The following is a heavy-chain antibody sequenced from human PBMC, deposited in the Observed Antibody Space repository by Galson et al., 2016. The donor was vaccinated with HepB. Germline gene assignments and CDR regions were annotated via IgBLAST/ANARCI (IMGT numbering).Heavy chain of an antibody. J-gene: IGHJ6*02. CDR3: ARHTWDYGGNGYYHYYGMDV. Sequence: SETLSLTCAVYGESFTGHYWSWIRQPPGKGLEWIGEMNHSGSTYYNPSLKSRLTISVDTSKNHFSLKLASVTAADTAVYYCARHTWDYGGNGYYHYYGMDVWGQGTTVTVSS. CDR2: MNHSGST. D-gene: IGHD4-23*01. V-gene: IGHV4-34*01. CDR1: GESFTGHY.